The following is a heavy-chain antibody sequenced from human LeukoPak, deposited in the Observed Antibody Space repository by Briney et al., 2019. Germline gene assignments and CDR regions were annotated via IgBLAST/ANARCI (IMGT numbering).Heavy chain of an antibody. CDR3: ARHELPGIAISAGFAY. D-gene: IGHD6-13*01. Sequence: SETLSLTRAVSGGSISSSKWWGWVRQPPGKGLEWIGVIYHSGSTKYNPSLKSRVTISLDKSKNQFSLKLSSVPAADTALYYCARHELPGIAISAGFAYWGQGTLVTVSS. J-gene: IGHJ4*02. V-gene: IGHV4-4*02. CDR2: IYHSGST. CDR1: GGSISSSKW.